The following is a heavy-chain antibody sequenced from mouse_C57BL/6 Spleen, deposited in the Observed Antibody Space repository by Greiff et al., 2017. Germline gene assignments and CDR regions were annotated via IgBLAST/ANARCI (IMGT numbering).Heavy chain of an antibody. D-gene: IGHD2-12*01. CDR1: GYTFTDYY. J-gene: IGHJ4*01. CDR2: INPNNGGT. CDR3: AGYSLYAMDY. V-gene: IGHV1-26*01. Sequence: EVQLQQSGPELVKPGASVKISCKASGYTFTDYYMNWVKQSHGKSLEWIGDINPNNGGTSYNQKFKGKATLTVDKSSSTAYMELRSLTSEDSAVYYCAGYSLYAMDYWGQGTSVTVSS.